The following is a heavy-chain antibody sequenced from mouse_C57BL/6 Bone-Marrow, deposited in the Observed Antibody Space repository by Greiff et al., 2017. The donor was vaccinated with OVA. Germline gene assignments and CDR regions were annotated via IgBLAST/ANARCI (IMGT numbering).Heavy chain of an antibody. V-gene: IGHV3-6*01. CDR2: ISYDGSN. D-gene: IGHD2-4*01. Sequence: DVKLQESGPGLVKPSQSLSLTCSVTGYSITSGYYWNWIRQFPGNKLEWMGYISYDGSNNYNPSLKNRISITRDTSKNQFFLKLNSVTTEDTATYYCARRDYGEAMDYWGQGTSVTVSS. CDR1: GYSITSGYY. CDR3: ARRDYGEAMDY. J-gene: IGHJ4*01.